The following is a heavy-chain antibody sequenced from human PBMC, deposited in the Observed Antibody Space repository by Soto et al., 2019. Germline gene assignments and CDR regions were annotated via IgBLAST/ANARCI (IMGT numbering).Heavy chain of an antibody. D-gene: IGHD3-10*01. V-gene: IGHV4-59*01. CDR2: IHSSGRT. CDR1: GDSISSYY. Sequence: SETLSLTCTVSGDSISSYYWSWVRQSPGKGLEWIGYIHSSGRTNYNPSLKSRVTISLDTSKNQFSLKPSSVTAADTAVYYCARFGRGDTYYGLDVWGQGTTVTVSS. CDR3: ARFGRGDTYYGLDV. J-gene: IGHJ6*02.